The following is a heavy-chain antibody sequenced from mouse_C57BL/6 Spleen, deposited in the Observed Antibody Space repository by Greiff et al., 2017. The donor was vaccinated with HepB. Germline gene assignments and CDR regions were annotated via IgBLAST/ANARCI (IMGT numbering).Heavy chain of an antibody. J-gene: IGHJ4*01. Sequence: VQLQQPGAELVRPGTSVKLSCKASGYTFTSYWMHWVKQRPGQGLEWIGVIDPSDSYTNYNQKFKGKATLTVDTSSSTAYMQLSSLTSEDSAVYYCASHYYGSSYDYAMDYWGQGTSVTVSS. CDR3: ASHYYGSSYDYAMDY. V-gene: IGHV1-59*01. CDR2: IDPSDSYT. CDR1: GYTFTSYW. D-gene: IGHD1-1*01.